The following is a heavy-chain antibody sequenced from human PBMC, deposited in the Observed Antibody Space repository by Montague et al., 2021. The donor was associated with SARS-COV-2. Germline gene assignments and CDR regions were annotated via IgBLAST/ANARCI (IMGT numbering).Heavy chain of an antibody. J-gene: IGHJ4*02. CDR1: GFTFSSFA. V-gene: IGHV3-30*18. CDR3: AKSAYNISWYSDY. CDR2: IWYDGSNE. D-gene: IGHD6-13*01. Sequence: SLRLSCAASGFTFSSFAVHWVRQAPGKGLEWVAVIWYDGSNEYYVDSVKGRFTISRDNSKNTVYLQINGLRLEDTAVYYCAKSAYNISWYSDYWGQGTPVAVSS.